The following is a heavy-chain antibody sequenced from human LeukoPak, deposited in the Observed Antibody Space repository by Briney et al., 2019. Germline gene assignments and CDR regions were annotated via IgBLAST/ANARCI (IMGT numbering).Heavy chain of an antibody. J-gene: IGHJ4*02. Sequence: SETLSLTCTVSGGSIGTYYWSWIRQPPGKGLEWIGFIYYSGFTNYNPSLKSRVTISVDTSKKQFSLKLSSVTAADTAVYYCARDLGYSYGNYFDYWGQGTLVTVSS. CDR3: ARDLGYSYGNYFDY. CDR1: GGSIGTYY. CDR2: IYYSGFT. V-gene: IGHV4-59*01. D-gene: IGHD5-18*01.